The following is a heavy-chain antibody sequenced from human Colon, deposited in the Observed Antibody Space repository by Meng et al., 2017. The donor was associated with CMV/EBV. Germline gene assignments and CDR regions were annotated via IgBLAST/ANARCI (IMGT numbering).Heavy chain of an antibody. CDR1: GYTFTGYY. CDR3: AATMVVMDYYYGMDV. V-gene: IGHV1-2*02. Sequence: ASVKVSCKASGYTFTGYYMHWVRQAPGQGLEWMGWINPNSGGTNYAQKFQGRVTMTRDTSISTAYMELSRLRSDDTAVYYCAATMVVMDYYYGMDVWGQGTTVTVSS. CDR2: INPNSGGT. D-gene: IGHD4-23*01. J-gene: IGHJ6*02.